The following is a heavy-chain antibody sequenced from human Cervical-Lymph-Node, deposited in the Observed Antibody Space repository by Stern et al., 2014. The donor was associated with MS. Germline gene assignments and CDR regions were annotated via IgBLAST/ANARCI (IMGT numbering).Heavy chain of an antibody. Sequence: QVQLQESGPGLVKPSQTLSLTCSVSGGSISTVGYYWTWIRQHPGKGLEWIVYSYHSGSTYYKPSIKMRASISVATSKNQFSLNVTSVTAADTALYYCARSDRLWGSFDYWGQGTLVTVSS. CDR2: SYHSGST. CDR1: GGSISTVGYY. CDR3: ARSDRLWGSFDY. D-gene: IGHD3-16*01. J-gene: IGHJ4*02. V-gene: IGHV4-31*03.